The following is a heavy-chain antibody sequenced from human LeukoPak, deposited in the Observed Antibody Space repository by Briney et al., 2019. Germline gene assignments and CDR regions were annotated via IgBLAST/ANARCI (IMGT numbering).Heavy chain of an antibody. CDR1: GYSFISYW. Sequence: GESLKISCQGSGYSFISYWLAWVRQMPGKGLECMGIIYPGDSDTKYSPSFEGQVTISVDKSINTAYLQWSSLRASDTALYYCARHSRNWNDGGGIDYWGQGTLVTVSS. CDR2: IYPGDSDT. J-gene: IGHJ4*02. D-gene: IGHD1-1*01. CDR3: ARHSRNWNDGGGIDY. V-gene: IGHV5-51*01.